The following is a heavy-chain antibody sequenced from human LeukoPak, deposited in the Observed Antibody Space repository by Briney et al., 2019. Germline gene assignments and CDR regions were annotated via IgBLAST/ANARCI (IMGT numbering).Heavy chain of an antibody. D-gene: IGHD2-2*03. CDR1: GFTFDDYA. V-gene: IGHV3-9*01. CDR2: ISWNSGSI. Sequence: GGSLRLSCAASGFTFDDYAMHWVRQAPGKGLEWVSGISWNSGSIGYADSVKGRFTISRDNSKNTLYLQMNSLRAEDTAVYYCARGHGCGSSTSCYFWSWFDPWGQGTLVTVSS. CDR3: ARGHGCGSSTSCYFWSWFDP. J-gene: IGHJ5*02.